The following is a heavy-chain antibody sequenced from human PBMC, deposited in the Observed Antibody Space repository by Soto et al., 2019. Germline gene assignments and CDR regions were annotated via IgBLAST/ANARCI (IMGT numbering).Heavy chain of an antibody. V-gene: IGHV3-21*02. CDR3: ASPKGETFDI. CDR1: GFTFSSYT. CDR2: ITSTGVYR. Sequence: EVQLVESGGGLVKPGGSLRLSCAASGFTFSSYTMNWVRQAPGKGLEWVSSITSTGVYRLYADSVKGRFTTSRDNAKNSLYLQMNSLRAEDTAVYYCASPKGETFDIWGQGTVVTVSS. J-gene: IGHJ3*02. D-gene: IGHD3-16*01.